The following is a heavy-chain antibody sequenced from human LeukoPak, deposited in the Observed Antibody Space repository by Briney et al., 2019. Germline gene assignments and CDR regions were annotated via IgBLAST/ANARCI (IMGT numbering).Heavy chain of an antibody. Sequence: PGGSLRLSCAASGFTFRNYAMSWVRQAPGKGLEWVSVISGSGSSTYYADSVKGRFTISRDNSKNTVYLQMKSLRAEDTAVYFCAKDWADLWSGYFLFDYWGQGTLVTVSS. J-gene: IGHJ4*02. D-gene: IGHD3-3*01. CDR3: AKDWADLWSGYFLFDY. CDR1: GFTFRNYA. V-gene: IGHV3-23*01. CDR2: ISGSGSST.